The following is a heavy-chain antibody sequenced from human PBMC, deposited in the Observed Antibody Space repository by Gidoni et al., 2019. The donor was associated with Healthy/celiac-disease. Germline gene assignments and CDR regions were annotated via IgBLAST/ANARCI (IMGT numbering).Heavy chain of an antibody. Sequence: QLQLQESGPGLVKPSETLSLTCTVSGGSISSSSYYWGWIRQPPGKGLEWIGSIYYSGSTYYNPSLKSRVTISVDTSKNQFSLKLSSVTAADTAVYYCARHPYSSGWEDYYYYYMDVWGKGTTVTVSS. D-gene: IGHD6-19*01. V-gene: IGHV4-39*01. CDR3: ARHPYSSGWEDYYYYYMDV. J-gene: IGHJ6*03. CDR2: IYYSGST. CDR1: GGSISSSSYY.